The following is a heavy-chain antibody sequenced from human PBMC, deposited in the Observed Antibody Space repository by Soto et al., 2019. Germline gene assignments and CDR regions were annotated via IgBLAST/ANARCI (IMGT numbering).Heavy chain of an antibody. J-gene: IGHJ5*02. CDR2: ISAYNGNT. CDR1: GYTFTSYG. D-gene: IGHD3-10*01. Sequence: ASVKVSCKASGYTFTSYGISWVRQAPGQGLEWMGWISAYNGNTNYAQKLQGRVTMTTDTSTSTAYVELRSLRSDDTAVYYCARDVLITMVRGVINWFDPWGQGTLVTVSS. V-gene: IGHV1-18*01. CDR3: ARDVLITMVRGVINWFDP.